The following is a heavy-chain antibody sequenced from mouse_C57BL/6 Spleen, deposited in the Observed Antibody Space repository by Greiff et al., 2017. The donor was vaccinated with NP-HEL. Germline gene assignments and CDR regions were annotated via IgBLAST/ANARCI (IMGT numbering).Heavy chain of an antibody. D-gene: IGHD2-2*01. Sequence: EVQLQQSGPELVKPGASVKMSCKASGYTFTDYNMHWVKQSHGKSLEWIGYINPNNGGTSYNQKFKGKATLTVNKSSSAAYMELRSLTSEDSAVYYCAREGLREDFDDWGQGTTLTVSS. CDR2: INPNNGGT. J-gene: IGHJ2*01. V-gene: IGHV1-22*01. CDR1: GYTFTDYN. CDR3: AREGLREDFDD.